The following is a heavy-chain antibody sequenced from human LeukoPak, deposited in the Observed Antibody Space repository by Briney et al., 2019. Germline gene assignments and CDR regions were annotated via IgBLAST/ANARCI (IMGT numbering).Heavy chain of an antibody. J-gene: IGHJ4*02. D-gene: IGHD3-10*01. V-gene: IGHV4-30-2*01. CDR3: ARAPMVRGKLPNYFDY. CDR1: GGSISSGGYS. CDR2: SYHSGST. Sequence: PSETLSLTCAVSGGSISSGGYSWGWIRLPPGKGLEWIRYSYHSGSTYYNPSLKSRVTISVDRSKNHFTIKLSSVTAADTAVYSCARAPMVRGKLPNYFDYWGQGTLVTVSS.